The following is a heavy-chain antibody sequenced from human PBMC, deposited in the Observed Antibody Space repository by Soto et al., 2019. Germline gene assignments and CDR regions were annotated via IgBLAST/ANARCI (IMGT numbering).Heavy chain of an antibody. Sequence: QVELVESGGGVVQPGTSLRLSCAASGFIFRNYAMHWARQAPGKGLEWVADISYDERNIHYPDSVKGRFTISRDNSKNTLCLQMNNLRPEDTAVYYCARDSWGFDCWGQGTLVTVSS. V-gene: IGHV3-30*04. CDR1: GFIFRNYA. CDR3: ARDSWGFDC. CDR2: ISYDERNI. D-gene: IGHD2-15*01. J-gene: IGHJ4*02.